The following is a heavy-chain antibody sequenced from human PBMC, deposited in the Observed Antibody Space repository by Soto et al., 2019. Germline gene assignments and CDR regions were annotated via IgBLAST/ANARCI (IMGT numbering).Heavy chain of an antibody. Sequence: GSLRLSCAASGFTFSSYAMSWVRQAPGKGLEWVSAISGSGGRTFYADSVKGRFTISGDNSKNTPYLQMNSLKAEDTAVYYFAMTIVEVPAVSMDVWGQGTTVTVSS. J-gene: IGHJ6*02. CDR2: ISGSGGRT. V-gene: IGHV3-23*01. CDR3: AMTIVEVPAVSMDV. CDR1: GFTFSSYA. D-gene: IGHD2-2*01.